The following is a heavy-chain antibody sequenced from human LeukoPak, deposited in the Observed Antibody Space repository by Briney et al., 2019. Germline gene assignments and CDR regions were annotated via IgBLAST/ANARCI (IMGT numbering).Heavy chain of an antibody. D-gene: IGHD6-19*01. CDR3: ARVVDSSGWYDRRGAFDI. J-gene: IGHJ3*02. Sequence: PSETLSLTCTVSGGSISSGSYYWSWIRQPAGKGLEGIGRIYTSGSTNYNPSLKSRVTIAVDTSKNQFSLKLSSVTAADTAVYYCARVVDSSGWYDRRGAFDIWGQGTMVTVSS. V-gene: IGHV4-61*02. CDR2: IYTSGST. CDR1: GGSISSGSYY.